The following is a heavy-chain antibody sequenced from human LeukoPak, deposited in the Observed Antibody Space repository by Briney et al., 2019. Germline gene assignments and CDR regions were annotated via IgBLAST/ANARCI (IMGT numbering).Heavy chain of an antibody. J-gene: IGHJ3*02. D-gene: IGHD1-7*01. CDR1: GGSISSGGYY. CDR2: IYHSGST. Sequence: TSQTLSLTCTVSGGSISSGGYYWSWIRQPPGKGLEWIGYIYHSGSTYYNPSLKSRVTISVDRSKNQFSLKLSSVTAADTAVYYCATAPFPLITGTTSGTAFDIWGQGTMVTVSS. V-gene: IGHV4-30-2*01. CDR3: ATAPFPLITGTTSGTAFDI.